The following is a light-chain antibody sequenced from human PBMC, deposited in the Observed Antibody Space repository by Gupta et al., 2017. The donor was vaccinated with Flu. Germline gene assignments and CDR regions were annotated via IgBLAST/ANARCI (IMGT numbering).Light chain of an antibody. Sequence: SYELTQPPSVSVSPGQTARITCSGDALPNQYVYWFQQKPGQAPALLIYKDTERPSGIEERFSAYGSGTKVTLTTXGXQAEDEXDDYCQSEDSNSTNYVFGAGTKVTVL. CDR3: QSEDSNSTNYV. J-gene: IGLJ1*01. V-gene: IGLV3-25*03. CDR2: KDT. CDR1: ALPNQY.